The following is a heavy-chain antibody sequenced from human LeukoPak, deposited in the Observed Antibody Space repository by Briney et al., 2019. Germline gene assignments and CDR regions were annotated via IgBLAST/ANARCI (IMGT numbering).Heavy chain of an antibody. CDR3: ARNDRYSSSPRYYFDY. J-gene: IGHJ4*02. Sequence: GGSLRLSCAASGFTFSNYAISWVRQAQGRGLEWVSTISGGGGSTYFTDSVKGRFTISRDNSKNTLHLQMNSLRAEDTALYYCARNDRYSSSPRYYFDYWGQGNLVTVSS. CDR2: ISGGGGST. V-gene: IGHV3-23*01. CDR1: GFTFSNYA. D-gene: IGHD6-13*01.